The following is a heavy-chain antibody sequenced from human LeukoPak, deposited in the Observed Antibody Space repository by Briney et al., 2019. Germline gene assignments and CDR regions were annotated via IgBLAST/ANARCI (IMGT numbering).Heavy chain of an antibody. CDR3: ARDAREVLLWFGEFFP. CDR1: GGTFTNSS. J-gene: IGHJ5*02. V-gene: IGHV1-18*01. D-gene: IGHD3-10*01. Sequence: ASVKVSCKASGGTFTNSSISWVRQAPGQGREWMGWISGYNGKTNYAQKFHARVTMTTDTSTSTAYMELRSLRSDDTAVYYCARDAREVLLWFGEFFPWGQGTLVTVSS. CDR2: ISGYNGKT.